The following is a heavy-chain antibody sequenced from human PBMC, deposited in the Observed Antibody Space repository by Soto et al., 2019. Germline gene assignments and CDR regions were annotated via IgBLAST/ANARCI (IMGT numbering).Heavy chain of an antibody. J-gene: IGHJ4*02. V-gene: IGHV4-59*06. CDR1: GGSISSYY. CDR3: ASRARTSTQCILCDDY. CDR2: ISYSGSS. D-gene: IGHD2-21*01. Sequence: PSETLSLTCTVSGGSISSYYWSWIRQPPGKGLEWIGFISYSGSSYYKPSLRSRPTISLDTSKNQFSLKLNSVTAADTAVYYCASRARTSTQCILCDDYWGQGTLVTVSS.